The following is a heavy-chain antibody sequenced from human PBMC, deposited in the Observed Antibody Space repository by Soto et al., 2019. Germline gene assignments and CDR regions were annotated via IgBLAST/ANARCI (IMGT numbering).Heavy chain of an antibody. CDR3: ARDRGDYGDDYSYGMDV. CDR2: ISSSTTYI. CDR1: GFTFISYS. Sequence: LRLSCAASGFTFISYSMNWVRQAPGKGLEWVSFISSSTTYINYADSVKGRFTISRDNARNSLNLQMNSLRAEDTAVYYCARDRGDYGDDYSYGMDVWGQGTTVTVSS. J-gene: IGHJ6*02. D-gene: IGHD4-17*01. V-gene: IGHV3-21*01.